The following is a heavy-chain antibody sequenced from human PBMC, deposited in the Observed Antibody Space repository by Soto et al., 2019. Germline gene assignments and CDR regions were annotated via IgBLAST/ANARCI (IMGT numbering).Heavy chain of an antibody. CDR3: ARAVGDPLYYLDY. V-gene: IGHV4-59*08. CDR1: SDSISSYY. J-gene: IGHJ4*02. CDR2: TDYSGNT. Sequence: QVQLQESGPGLVRPSETLSPTCTVSSDSISSYYWIWIRQSPGKGLEWIGYTDYSGNTNYNPSLKSRVTISGDTSKNQFCLRLSSVTAADTAVYYCARAVGDPLYYLDYWGQGTLVTVSS. D-gene: IGHD6-19*01.